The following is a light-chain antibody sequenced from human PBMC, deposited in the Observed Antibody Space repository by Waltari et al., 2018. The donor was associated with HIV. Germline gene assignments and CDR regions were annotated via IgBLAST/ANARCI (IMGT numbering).Light chain of an antibody. CDR3: CAWDSSLNGWI. CDR2: RNN. V-gene: IGLV10-54*01. J-gene: IGLJ3*02. CDR1: GYQG. Sequence: GYQGVAWVQHRRGHPPKLLSHRNNNRPSGISDRFSAFRSGDTGFLTISGLQSQDEADYFCCAWDSSLNGWIFGGGTHLT.